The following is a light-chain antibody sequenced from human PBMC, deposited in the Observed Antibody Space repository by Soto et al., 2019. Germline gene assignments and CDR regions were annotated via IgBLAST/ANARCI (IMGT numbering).Light chain of an antibody. CDR1: QSVSSN. Sequence: EIVMTQSPGTLSVSPGERATLACRASQSVSSNLAWYQQKPGQAPRLLIYGASTRAPGIPVRFSGSGSGTEFTLTISSLQSEDFATYYCQPYNNWPPITFGGGTKVEIK. CDR2: GAS. CDR3: QPYNNWPPIT. V-gene: IGKV3-15*01. J-gene: IGKJ4*01.